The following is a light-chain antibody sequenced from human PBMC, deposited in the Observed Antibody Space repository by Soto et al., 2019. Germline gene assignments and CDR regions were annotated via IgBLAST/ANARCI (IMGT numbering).Light chain of an antibody. V-gene: IGKV1-39*01. J-gene: IGKJ1*01. Sequence: DIQMTQSPSSLSASVEDRVIITCRASQSISNHLNWYQQKPGKAPKLLICAASSLQSGVPSRLSGRRSGPDFTLTISRLQPEDFANYYCQQSYSSPPTFGQGTKVEIK. CDR1: QSISNH. CDR3: QQSYSSPPT. CDR2: AAS.